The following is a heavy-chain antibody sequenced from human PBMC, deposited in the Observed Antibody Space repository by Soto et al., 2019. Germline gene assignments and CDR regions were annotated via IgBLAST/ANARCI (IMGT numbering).Heavy chain of an antibody. D-gene: IGHD6-13*01. CDR2: IYGGDNA. CDR3: AKRQQLVRYYYGLDV. CDR1: GLTVSSNY. Sequence: EVQLVESGGNLIQPGGSVRLSCAASGLTVSSNYMNWVRQAPGRGLEWVSAIYGGDNAEYAESVKGRFTISRDDSKNILYRQMDSLRAEDTAVYYCAKRQQLVRYYYGLDVWGQGTTVTVSS. V-gene: IGHV3-53*01. J-gene: IGHJ6*02.